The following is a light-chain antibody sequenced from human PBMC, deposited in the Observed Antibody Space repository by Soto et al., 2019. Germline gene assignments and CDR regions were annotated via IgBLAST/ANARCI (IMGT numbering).Light chain of an antibody. Sequence: DIQMTQSPATLSASVGDRVTITCRASQSIRNWLAWYQQKPGKAPKVLIYDASRLESGVPPRFSGSGSETEFTLTISSLQPEDFATYYCQQLNSYPRTFGGGTKVDIK. CDR3: QQLNSYPRT. CDR1: QSIRNW. J-gene: IGKJ4*01. CDR2: DAS. V-gene: IGKV1-5*01.